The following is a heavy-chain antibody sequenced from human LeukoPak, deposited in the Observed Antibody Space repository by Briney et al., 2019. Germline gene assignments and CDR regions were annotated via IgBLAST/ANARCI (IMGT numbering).Heavy chain of an antibody. D-gene: IGHD4-23*01. V-gene: IGHV3-21*01. CDR3: ARELVTAKY. Sequence: GGSLRLSCAASGFTFSTYSMNWVRQAPGKGLEWVSSISSSSSSIYYADSVKGRFTISRDNAKDSLYLQMNSLRAEDTAVYYCARELVTAKYWGQGTLVTVSS. J-gene: IGHJ4*02. CDR1: GFTFSTYS. CDR2: ISSSSSSI.